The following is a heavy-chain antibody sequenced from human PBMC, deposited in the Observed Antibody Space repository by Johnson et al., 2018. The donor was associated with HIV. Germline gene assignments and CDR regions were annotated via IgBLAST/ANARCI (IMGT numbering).Heavy chain of an antibody. D-gene: IGHD2-15*01. CDR3: VRGCGSRNTRPCYDAFDI. V-gene: IGHV3-13*01. J-gene: IGHJ3*02. Sequence: VQLVESLRVSCAGSGFTFSYYDIHWVRQNTGKSLEWVSGIDTAGNTYYADSVKGRFTISRDNSKNTLYLQMNSLKTEDTAVYYCVRGCGSRNTRPCYDAFDIWGQGTMVTVSS. CDR2: IDTAGNT. CDR1: GFTFSYYD.